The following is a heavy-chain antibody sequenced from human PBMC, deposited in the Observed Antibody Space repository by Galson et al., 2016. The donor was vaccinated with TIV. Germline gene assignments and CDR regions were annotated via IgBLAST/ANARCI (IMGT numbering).Heavy chain of an antibody. CDR3: AKYGDYFGSGSFSRFDY. Sequence: SLRLSCAASGFTFSSFALSWVRQAPGKGLEWVSTISGRSERAYYADSVKGRFTISRDNFKNTLNLEMTTLRAEDTAVYYFAKYGDYFGSGSFSRFDYWGQGTQVSVSS. CDR2: ISGRSERA. D-gene: IGHD3-10*01. CDR1: GFTFSSFA. V-gene: IGHV3-23*01. J-gene: IGHJ4*02.